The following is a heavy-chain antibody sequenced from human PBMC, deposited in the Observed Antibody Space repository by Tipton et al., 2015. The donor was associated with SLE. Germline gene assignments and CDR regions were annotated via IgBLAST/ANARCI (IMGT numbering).Heavy chain of an antibody. CDR2: ISDGGGT. Sequence: GLVKPSETLSLTCGVYDVSFSGYYWSWIRQPPGKGLEWIGYISDGGGTNHSPSLESRVTISVDTSKKQFSLKLSSVTAADTAVYYCARHTGASPFDYWGQGTLVTVSS. CDR3: ARHTGASPFDY. D-gene: IGHD1-14*01. CDR1: DVSFSGYY. J-gene: IGHJ4*01. V-gene: IGHV4-59*08.